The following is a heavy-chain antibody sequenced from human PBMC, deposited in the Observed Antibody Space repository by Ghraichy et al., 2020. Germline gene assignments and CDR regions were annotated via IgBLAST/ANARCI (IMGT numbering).Heavy chain of an antibody. CDR1: GFTFNDYY. V-gene: IGHV3-11*06. J-gene: IGHJ6*03. CDR3: GRREYYIDA. Sequence: GGSLRLSCAASGFTFNDYYMSWLRQAPGKGLEWVSYISPSGSYTNYAASVKGRFTISRDSADNSVYLQMNGPTAEDTAVYYCGRREYYIDAWGKGTTVIVSS. CDR2: ISPSGSYT.